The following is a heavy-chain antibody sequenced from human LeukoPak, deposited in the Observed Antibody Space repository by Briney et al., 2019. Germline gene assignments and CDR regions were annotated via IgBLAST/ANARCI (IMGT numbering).Heavy chain of an antibody. J-gene: IGHJ3*02. CDR2: MNPNSGNT. CDR1: GYTFPRYH. D-gene: IGHD3-10*01. Sequence: ASVKVACKDSGYTFPRYHINWVRQATGQGLERMGWMNPNSGNTGYAQKFQGRVTMTRNTSISTAYMELSSLRSEDTAVYYCARAASSEFIDAFDIWGQGTMVTVSS. V-gene: IGHV1-8*01. CDR3: ARAASSEFIDAFDI.